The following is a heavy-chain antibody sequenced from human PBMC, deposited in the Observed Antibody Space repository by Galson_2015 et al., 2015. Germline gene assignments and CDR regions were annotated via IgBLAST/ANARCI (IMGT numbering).Heavy chain of an antibody. CDR1: GFTFSNAW. Sequence: SLRLSCAASGFTFSNAWMSWVRQAPGKGLEWVGRIKSKTDGGTTDYAAPVKGRFTISRDDSKNTLYLQMNSLKTEDTAVYYCTTDRVVVPAAISSTVLVDLWGRGTLVTVSS. CDR2: IKSKTDGGTT. CDR3: TTDRVVVPAAISSTVLVDL. V-gene: IGHV3-15*01. J-gene: IGHJ2*01. D-gene: IGHD2-2*02.